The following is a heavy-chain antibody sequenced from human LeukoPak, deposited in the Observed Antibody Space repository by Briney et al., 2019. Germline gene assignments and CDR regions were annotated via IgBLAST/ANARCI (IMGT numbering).Heavy chain of an antibody. V-gene: IGHV1-18*01. CDR3: ARDSGWYDFWSGYYRGYYFDY. CDR2: ISAYNGNT. J-gene: IGHJ4*02. D-gene: IGHD3-3*01. Sequence: ASVKVSCKASGYTFTSYGISWVRQAPGQGLEWMGWISAYNGNTNYAQKLQGRVTMTTDTSTSTAYMELRSLRSDDTAVYYCARDSGWYDFWSGYYRGYYFDYWGQGTLVTVSS. CDR1: GYTFTSYG.